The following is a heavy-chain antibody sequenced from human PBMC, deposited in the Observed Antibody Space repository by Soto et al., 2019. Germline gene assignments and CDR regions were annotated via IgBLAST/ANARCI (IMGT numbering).Heavy chain of an antibody. J-gene: IGHJ4*02. CDR1: GFTFNTYT. CDR2: ISSSNTYI. D-gene: IGHD3-22*01. Sequence: ESGGGLVKPGGSLRLSCVGSGFTFNTYTMYWVRQAPGKGLEWVSSISSSNTYIYYADSVKGRFTVSRDNAKNSLYLQLNSLRAEDTGVYYCARDSDSPGYWGQGTLVTVSS. CDR3: ARDSDSPGY. V-gene: IGHV3-21*01.